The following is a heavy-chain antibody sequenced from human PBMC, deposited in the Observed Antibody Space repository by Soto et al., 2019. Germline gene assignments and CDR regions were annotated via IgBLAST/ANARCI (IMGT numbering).Heavy chain of an antibody. D-gene: IGHD3-10*01. CDR2: ISAYNGNT. Sequence: QVQLVQSGAEVKKPGASVKVSCKASGYTFTSYGISWVRQAPGQGLEWMGWISAYNGNTNYAQKLQGRVTMTTATSTRTAYMELRSLSPDDTAVYYCASDSGYYGSGRDNCFAPWGQGTLVTVSS. CDR1: GYTFTSYG. J-gene: IGHJ5*02. CDR3: ASDSGYYGSGRDNCFAP. V-gene: IGHV1-18*01.